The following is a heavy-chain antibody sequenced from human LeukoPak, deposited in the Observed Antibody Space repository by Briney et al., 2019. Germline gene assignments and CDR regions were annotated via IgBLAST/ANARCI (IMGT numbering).Heavy chain of an antibody. V-gene: IGHV4-39*01. J-gene: IGHJ5*02. Sequence: SETLSLTCTVSGGSISSSSYYWGWIRQPPGKGLEWIGSIYYSGSTYYNPSLKSRVTISVDTSKNQFSLKLSSVTAADTAVYYCARLFNDYGDWGGWFDPWGQGTLVTVSS. D-gene: IGHD4-17*01. CDR1: GGSISSSSYY. CDR3: ARLFNDYGDWGGWFDP. CDR2: IYYSGST.